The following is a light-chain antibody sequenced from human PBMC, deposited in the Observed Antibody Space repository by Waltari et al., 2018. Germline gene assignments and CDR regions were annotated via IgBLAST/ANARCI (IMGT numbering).Light chain of an antibody. CDR1: QSLSNY. Sequence: TVMTQSPATLSVSPGQRATLSFRASQSLSNYLALYQQKPGQAPRLLIYDASTRATGIPARFSGRGSGTEFTLAISSLQSEDIAVYYCQQYGSWPLTFGGGTKVEFK. V-gene: IGKV3-15*01. CDR2: DAS. J-gene: IGKJ4*01. CDR3: QQYGSWPLT.